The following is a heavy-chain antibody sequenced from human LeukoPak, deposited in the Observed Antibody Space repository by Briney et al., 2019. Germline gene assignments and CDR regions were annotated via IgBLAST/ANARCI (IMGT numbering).Heavy chain of an antibody. CDR1: GGSFSGDY. J-gene: IGHJ6*04. V-gene: IGHV4-34*01. CDR3: ASVSLPDVLRGWYERSALNTPDV. CDR2: INHSGST. D-gene: IGHD6-19*01. Sequence: SETLSLTCAVYGGSFSGDYWSWIRQPPRMGLEWIGEINHSGSTNYNPSLKSRVTISVDTSKNQFSLKLSSVTAADTAVYYCASVSLPDVLRGWYERSALNTPDVWGKGTTATVSS.